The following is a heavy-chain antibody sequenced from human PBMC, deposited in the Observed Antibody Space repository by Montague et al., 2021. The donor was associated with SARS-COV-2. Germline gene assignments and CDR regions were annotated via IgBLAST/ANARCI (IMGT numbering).Heavy chain of an antibody. J-gene: IGHJ3*02. Sequence: SETLSLTCAISGGSFSNYYWSWLRQPPGKGLEWIGEVNQSGTTIYNPSVKSGVTISEDASKNQFYLRLNSVTAADTAVYYCARGRRPVVVTGAGPAGRALHIWGQGTMVTVSS. CDR3: ARGRRPVVVTGAGPAGRALHI. V-gene: IGHV4-34*01. CDR1: GGSFSNYY. D-gene: IGHD2-21*02. CDR2: VNQSGTT.